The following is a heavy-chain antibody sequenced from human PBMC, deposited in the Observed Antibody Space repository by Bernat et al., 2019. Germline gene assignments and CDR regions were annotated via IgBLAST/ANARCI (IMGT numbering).Heavy chain of an antibody. CDR1: GDSISSTGYY. V-gene: IGHV4-31*03. D-gene: IGHD3-3*01. Sequence: QVQLQESGPGLVKPSQTLSLTRTVSGDSISSTGYYWTWIRQHPEKGLEWIGYIYYSGNTYYKPSLKSRVTMSVDTSKNQFSLKLTSVTAADTAVYYCAREVSIFGVVDYWGQGTLVTVSS. J-gene: IGHJ4*02. CDR3: AREVSIFGVVDY. CDR2: IYYSGNT.